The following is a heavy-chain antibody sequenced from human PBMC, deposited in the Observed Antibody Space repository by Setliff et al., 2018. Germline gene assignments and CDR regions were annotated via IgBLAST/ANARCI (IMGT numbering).Heavy chain of an antibody. CDR2: ISAYNGDT. Sequence: RASVKVSCKASGYTFTRYGINWVRQAPGQGLEWVGWISAYNGDTNYAQKFQGRVTMTTDTSTSTAYMDLRSLTSDDTAVYYCARCLPFLSGYDRGAFDNWGQGTLVTVS. D-gene: IGHD5-12*01. V-gene: IGHV1-18*01. CDR1: GYTFTRYG. CDR3: ARCLPFLSGYDRGAFDN. J-gene: IGHJ4*02.